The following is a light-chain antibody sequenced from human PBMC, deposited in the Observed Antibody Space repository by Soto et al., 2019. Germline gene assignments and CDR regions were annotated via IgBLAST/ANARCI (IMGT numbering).Light chain of an antibody. Sequence: QSALTQPDSVSGSPGQSITISCTGTSSDVGGYNYVSWYQQHPGKAPKLMIYDVSNRPSGVSNRFSGSKSGNTASLTISGLQAEDEADYYCSSYTSSSVWVFGGGTKLTVL. CDR2: DVS. J-gene: IGLJ3*02. CDR1: SSDVGGYNY. CDR3: SSYTSSSVWV. V-gene: IGLV2-14*01.